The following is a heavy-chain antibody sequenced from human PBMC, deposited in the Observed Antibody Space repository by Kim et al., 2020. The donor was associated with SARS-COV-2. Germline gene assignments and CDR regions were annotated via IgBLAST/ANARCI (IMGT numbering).Heavy chain of an antibody. J-gene: IGHJ4*02. CDR1: GFTFSNAW. D-gene: IGHD4-17*01. Sequence: GGSLRLSCAASGFTFSNAWMSWVRQAPGKGLEWVGRIKSKTDGGTTDYAAPVKGRFTISREDSENTLYLQMNSLKTEDTAVYYCTTDLHDYGDEDYWGQGTLVTVSS. V-gene: IGHV3-15*01. CDR2: IKSKTDGGTT. CDR3: TTDLHDYGDEDY.